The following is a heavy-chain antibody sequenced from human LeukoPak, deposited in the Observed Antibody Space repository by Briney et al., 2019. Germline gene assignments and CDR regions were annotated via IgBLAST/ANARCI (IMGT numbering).Heavy chain of an antibody. CDR2: IYTSGST. V-gene: IGHV4-4*07. CDR3: ARASYSYDINGWVPFDY. CDR1: GGSISSYY. J-gene: IGHJ4*02. D-gene: IGHD3-22*01. Sequence: SETLSLTCTVSGGSISSYYWSWIRQPAGKGLEWIGRIYTSGSTDYNPSLKSRVTISGDTSKNQFSLRLSSVTAADTAVYYCARASYSYDINGWVPFDYWGQGTLVTVSS.